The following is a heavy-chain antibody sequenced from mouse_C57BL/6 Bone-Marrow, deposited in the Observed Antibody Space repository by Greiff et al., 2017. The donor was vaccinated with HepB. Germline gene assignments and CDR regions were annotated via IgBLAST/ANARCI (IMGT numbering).Heavy chain of an antibody. Sequence: VESGGGLVQPGGSLKLSCPASGFTFSDYYMYWVRQTPEKRLKWVAYISNGGGSTYYPDTVKGRFTISRDNAKNTLYLQMSRLKSEDTAMYYCARQGNWDDYFDYWGQGTTLTVSS. CDR2: ISNGGGST. V-gene: IGHV5-12*01. CDR3: ARQGNWDDYFDY. J-gene: IGHJ2*01. CDR1: GFTFSDYY. D-gene: IGHD4-1*02.